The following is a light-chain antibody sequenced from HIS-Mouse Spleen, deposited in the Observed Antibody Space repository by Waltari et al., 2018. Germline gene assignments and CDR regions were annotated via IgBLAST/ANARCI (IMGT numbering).Light chain of an antibody. CDR1: ALPKKY. V-gene: IGLV3-10*01. Sequence: SYELTQPPSVSVSPGQTARNTCSGDALPKKYAYWYQQKSGQAPVLVIYEDSKRPSGIPERFSGSSSGTMATSTISGAQVEDEADYYCYSTDSSGNHWVFGGGTKLTVL. CDR2: EDS. CDR3: YSTDSSGNHWV. J-gene: IGLJ3*02.